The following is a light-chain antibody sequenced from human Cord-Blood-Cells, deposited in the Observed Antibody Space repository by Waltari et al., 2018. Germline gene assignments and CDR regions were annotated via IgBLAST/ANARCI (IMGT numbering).Light chain of an antibody. J-gene: IGLJ1*01. CDR3: QVWDSSSDHYV. CDR2: YDS. V-gene: IGLV3-21*04. CDR1: NIGSKS. Sequence: SYVLTQPPSVSVAPGETARITCGGNNIGSKSVHWYQQEPGQAPVLVIYYDSDRPSGIPERVSGSNSGNTATLTISRVEAGDEADYYWQVWDSSSDHYVFGTGTKVTVL.